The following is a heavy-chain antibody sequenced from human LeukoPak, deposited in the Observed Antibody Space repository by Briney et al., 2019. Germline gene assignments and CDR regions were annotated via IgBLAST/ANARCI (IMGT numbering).Heavy chain of an antibody. CDR2: IIPIFGTA. V-gene: IGHV1-69*05. CDR3: AGGSGYDSSGYYYGY. D-gene: IGHD3-22*01. J-gene: IGHJ4*02. CDR1: GGTFSSYA. Sequence: SVKVSCKASGGTFSSYAISWVRQAPGQGLEWMGGIIPIFGTANYAQKFQGRVTITRNTSISTAYMELSSLRSEDTAVYYCAGGSGYDSSGYYYGYWGQGTLVTVSS.